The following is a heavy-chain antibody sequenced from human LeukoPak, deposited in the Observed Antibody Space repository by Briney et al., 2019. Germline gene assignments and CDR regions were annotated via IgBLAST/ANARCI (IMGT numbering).Heavy chain of an antibody. CDR1: GFTFSSYA. CDR2: ISYDGSNK. CDR3: ARGALQTHYYGSGSYYNGDY. Sequence: GSLRLSCAASGFTFSSYAMHWVRQAPGKGLEWVAVISYDGSNKYYADSVKGRFTIPRDNSKNTLYLQMNSLRAEDTAVYYCARGALQTHYYGSGSYYNGDYWGQGTLLTVSS. D-gene: IGHD3-10*01. V-gene: IGHV3-30*04. J-gene: IGHJ4*02.